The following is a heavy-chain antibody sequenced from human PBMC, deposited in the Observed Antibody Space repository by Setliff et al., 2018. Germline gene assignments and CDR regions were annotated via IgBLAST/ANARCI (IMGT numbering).Heavy chain of an antibody. D-gene: IGHD3-3*01. CDR2: MNPNSGNT. CDR3: ARGRRGNYDFWSGYSNWFDP. Sequence: ASVKVSCKASGYIFTTFGISWVRQAPGQGLEWMGWMNPNSGNTGYAQKFQGRVTITRNTSISTAYMELSSLRSEDTAVYYCARGRRGNYDFWSGYSNWFDPWGQGTLVTVSS. V-gene: IGHV1-8*03. CDR1: GYIFTTFG. J-gene: IGHJ5*02.